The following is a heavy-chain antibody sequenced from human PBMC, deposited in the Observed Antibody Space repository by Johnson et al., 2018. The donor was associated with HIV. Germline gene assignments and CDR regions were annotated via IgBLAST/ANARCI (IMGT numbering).Heavy chain of an antibody. CDR2: IWYDGSNK. CDR3: AKDRVVTNDAFDI. CDR1: GFTFSSYG. V-gene: IGHV3-33*06. Sequence: QVQLVESGGGVVQPGKSLRLSCAASGFTFSSYGMHWVRQASGKGLEWVAVIWYDGSNKYYADSVKGRFTISRDNSKNTLYLQMNSLRAEDTAVYYCAKDRVVTNDAFDIWGQGTMVTVSS. J-gene: IGHJ3*02. D-gene: IGHD2-21*02.